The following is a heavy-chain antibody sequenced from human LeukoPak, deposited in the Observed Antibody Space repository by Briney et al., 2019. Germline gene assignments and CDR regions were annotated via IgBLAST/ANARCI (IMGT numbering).Heavy chain of an antibody. D-gene: IGHD3-10*01. CDR3: ARGHQYYYGSGSYYFYY. V-gene: IGHV4-34*01. CDR2: INHSGST. Sequence: SETLSLTCAVYGGSFSGYYWSWIRQPPEKGLEWIGEINHSGSTNYNPSLKSRVTISVDTSKNLFSLKLSSVTAADTAVYYCARGHQYYYGSGSYYFYYWGQGTLVTVSS. CDR1: GGSFSGYY. J-gene: IGHJ4*02.